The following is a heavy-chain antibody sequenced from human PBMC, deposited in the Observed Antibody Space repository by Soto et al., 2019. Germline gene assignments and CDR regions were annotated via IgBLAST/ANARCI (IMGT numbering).Heavy chain of an antibody. CDR3: AKDRGWSSADLDY. V-gene: IGHV3-30*18. CDR1: GFTFSSFG. J-gene: IGHJ4*02. CDR2: ISYDGSKK. Sequence: QVQLVESGGGVVQPGRSLRLSCAASGFTFSSFGMYWVRQVPGKGLEWVALISYDGSKKYYADSVKGRFTISRDKSKNTLYLQMNSLRVEDTAVYYCAKDRGWSSADLDYWGQGTLVTVSS. D-gene: IGHD6-19*01.